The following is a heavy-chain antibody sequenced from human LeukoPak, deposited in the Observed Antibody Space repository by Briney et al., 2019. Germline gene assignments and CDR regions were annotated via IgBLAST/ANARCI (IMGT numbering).Heavy chain of an antibody. CDR3: AKTTYYYDSSGYGLKLYYYGMDV. CDR1: GFTFSSYA. V-gene: IGHV3-23*01. CDR2: ISGSGGST. D-gene: IGHD3-22*01. J-gene: IGHJ6*02. Sequence: GGSLRLSCAASGFTFSSYAMSWVRQAPGKGLEWVSAISGSGGSTYYADSVKGRFTTSRDNSKNTLYLQMNSLRAEDTAVYYCAKTTYYYDSSGYGLKLYYYGMDVWGQGTTVTVSS.